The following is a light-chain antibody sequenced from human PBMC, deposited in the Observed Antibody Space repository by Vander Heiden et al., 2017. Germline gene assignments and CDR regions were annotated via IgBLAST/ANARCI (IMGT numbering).Light chain of an antibody. CDR3: SSYRSTSTLEV. V-gene: IGLV2-14*03. CDR1: NSDIGGYNY. Sequence: QSALTQPPSVSGAPGQSITISCPGTNSDIGGYNYVPWYQQHPGKAPKVMIYDVSNRPSGVSNRFSGSKSGNTASLIISGLQAEDEADYYCSSYRSTSTLEVFGGGTKLTVL. CDR2: DVS. J-gene: IGLJ2*01.